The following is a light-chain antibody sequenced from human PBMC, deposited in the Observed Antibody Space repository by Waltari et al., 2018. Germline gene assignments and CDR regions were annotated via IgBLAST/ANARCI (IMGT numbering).Light chain of an antibody. CDR3: QKYESLPAT. Sequence: SCRASQSVSRALAGYQQKPGQAPRLLIYDAFSRATGIPDRFSGSGSGTDFSLTISRLEPEDFVVYYCQKYESLPATFGQGTKVEIK. CDR2: DAF. J-gene: IGKJ1*01. V-gene: IGKV3-20*01. CDR1: QSVSRA.